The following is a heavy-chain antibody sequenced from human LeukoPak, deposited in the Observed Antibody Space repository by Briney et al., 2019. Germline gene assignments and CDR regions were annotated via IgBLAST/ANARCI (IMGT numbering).Heavy chain of an antibody. CDR2: IFWNGDGT. D-gene: IGHD4-17*01. V-gene: IGHV3-20*04. J-gene: IGHJ2*01. CDR1: GFTFSSYG. CDR3: ARSMTTVTTRYFDL. Sequence: GGSLRLSCAASGFTFSSYGMSWVRQAPGKGLEWVSYIFWNGDGTTYADSVKGRFTVSRDNAKNSLYLQMTNLRAEDTAFYYCARSMTTVTTRYFDLWGRGTLVTVSS.